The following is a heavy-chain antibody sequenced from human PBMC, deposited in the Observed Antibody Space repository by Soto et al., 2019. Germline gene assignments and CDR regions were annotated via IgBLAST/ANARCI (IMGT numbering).Heavy chain of an antibody. J-gene: IGHJ6*02. CDR2: LYSGGTT. Sequence: GGSLRLSCAASGFIVSNNYMSWVRQAPGKGLEWVSILYSGGTTYYADSVKGRFTISRDNSKNTLYLQMNSLRAEDTAVYYCAREDPNWNYPYYGMDVWGQGTTVTVSS. CDR3: AREDPNWNYPYYGMDV. V-gene: IGHV3-53*05. CDR1: GFIVSNNY. D-gene: IGHD1-20*01.